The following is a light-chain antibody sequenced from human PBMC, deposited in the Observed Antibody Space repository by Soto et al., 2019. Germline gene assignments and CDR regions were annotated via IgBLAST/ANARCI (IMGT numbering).Light chain of an antibody. CDR2: KAS. J-gene: IGKJ1*01. V-gene: IGKV1-5*03. CDR1: QSISDW. CDR3: QQYHSYST. Sequence: DIQMTQSPSTLSASVGDRVTITCRASQSISDWLAWYQQKPGKAPKLLIYKASSLESGVPSRFSGSGSGTEFTLTINRLQPDDFATYYCQQYHSYSTFGQGTKVDIK.